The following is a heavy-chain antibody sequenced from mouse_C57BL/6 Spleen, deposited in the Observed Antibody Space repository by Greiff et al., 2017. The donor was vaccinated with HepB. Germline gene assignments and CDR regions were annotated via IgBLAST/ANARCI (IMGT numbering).Heavy chain of an antibody. V-gene: IGHV1-55*01. J-gene: IGHJ3*01. CDR1: GYTFTSYW. CDR3: ARDYYGSRSWFAY. CDR2: IYPGSGST. D-gene: IGHD1-1*01. Sequence: QVQLQQPGAELVKPGASVKMSCKASGYTFTSYWITWVKQRPGQGLEWIGDIYPGSGSTNYNEKFKSKATLTVDTSSITAYMQLSSLTSEDSAVYYCARDYYGSRSWFAYWGQGTLVTVSA.